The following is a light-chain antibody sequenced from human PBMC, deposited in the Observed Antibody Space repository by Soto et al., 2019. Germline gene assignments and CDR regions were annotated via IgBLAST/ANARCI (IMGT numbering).Light chain of an antibody. J-gene: IGKJ5*01. CDR3: QQYNSYSIT. CDR1: QSISSW. Sequence: DMQMTQSPSTVSASLGDSVTIXXRASQSISSWLAWYQQKPGKAPKIXIYDASSLESGVPSRFSGSGAGTEFTLTISSLQPDDFATYYCQQYNSYSITFGQGTRLEIK. V-gene: IGKV1-5*01. CDR2: DAS.